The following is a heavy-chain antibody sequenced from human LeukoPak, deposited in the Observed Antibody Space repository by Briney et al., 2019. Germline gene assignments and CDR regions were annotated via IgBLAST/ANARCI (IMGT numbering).Heavy chain of an antibody. V-gene: IGHV1-69*13. CDR1: GGTFSSYA. CDR2: IIPIFGTA. CDR3: AREYSYGTTSLNWFDP. J-gene: IGHJ5*02. D-gene: IGHD5-18*01. Sequence: SVKVSCKASGGTFSSYAISWVRQAPGQGLEWMGGIIPIFGTANYAQKFQGRVTITADESTSTAYMELSSLRSEDTAVYYCAREYSYGTTSLNWFDPWGQGTLVIVSP.